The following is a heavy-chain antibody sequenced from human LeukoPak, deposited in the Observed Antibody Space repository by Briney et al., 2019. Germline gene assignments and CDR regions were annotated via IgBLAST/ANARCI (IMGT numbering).Heavy chain of an antibody. CDR3: ARDAVGATPVYYYYGMDV. V-gene: IGHV1-3*01. J-gene: IGHJ6*02. D-gene: IGHD1-26*01. CDR1: GYTFTSYA. CDR2: INAGNGNT. Sequence: ASVKISCKASGYTFTSYAMHWVRQAPGQRLEWMGWINAGNGNTKYSQKFQGRVTITRDTSASTAYMELSSLRSEDTAVYYCARDAVGATPVYYYYGMDVWGQGTTVTVSS.